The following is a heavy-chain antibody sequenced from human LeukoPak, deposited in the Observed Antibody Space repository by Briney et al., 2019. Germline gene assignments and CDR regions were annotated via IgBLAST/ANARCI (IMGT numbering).Heavy chain of an antibody. J-gene: IGHJ4*02. CDR2: ISGSGGST. V-gene: IGHV3-23*01. Sequence: GGSLRLSCAASGFTFSSYAMSWVRQAPGKGLEWVSAISGSGGSTYYADSVKGRFTISRDNSKNTLYLQMNSLKTEDTAVYYCTTGDGGNTIYYFDYWGQGTLVTVSS. CDR1: GFTFSSYA. D-gene: IGHD2-15*01. CDR3: TTGDGGNTIYYFDY.